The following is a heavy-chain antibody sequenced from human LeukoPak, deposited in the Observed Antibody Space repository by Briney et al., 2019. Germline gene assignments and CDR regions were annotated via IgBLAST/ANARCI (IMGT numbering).Heavy chain of an antibody. D-gene: IGHD1-26*01. Sequence: PGGSLRLSCAASGFTFSSHSMNWVRQAPGKGLEWVSYISSSSSTIYYADSVKGRFTISRDNAKNSVYLEMNSLRAEDTAVYYCARDPYSGGYGSYYYYYMDVWGKGTTVTISS. CDR2: ISSSSSTI. J-gene: IGHJ6*03. CDR1: GFTFSSHS. CDR3: ARDPYSGGYGSYYYYYMDV. V-gene: IGHV3-48*04.